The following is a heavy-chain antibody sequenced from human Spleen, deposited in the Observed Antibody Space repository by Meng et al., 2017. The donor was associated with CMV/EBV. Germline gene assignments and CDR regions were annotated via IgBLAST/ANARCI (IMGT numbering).Heavy chain of an antibody. D-gene: IGHD2/OR15-2a*01. CDR1: GFTFSNYW. V-gene: IGHV3-7*01. CDR2: IKGDGTEK. Sequence: SCAASGFTFSNYWMTWVRQAPGKGLEWVASIKGDGTEKHYVGSVKGRFTISRDNAKKSVHLQMNSPRAEDTAVYYCAREVSTLVLRWFDPWGQGTLVTVSS. J-gene: IGHJ5*02. CDR3: AREVSTLVLRWFDP.